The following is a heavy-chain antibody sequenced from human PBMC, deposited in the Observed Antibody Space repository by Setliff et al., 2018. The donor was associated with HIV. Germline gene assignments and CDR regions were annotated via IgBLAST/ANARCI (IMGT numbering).Heavy chain of an antibody. D-gene: IGHD1-26*01. CDR1: GASITNSNFY. CDR3: GRGPRIVGASWAVIDY. CDR2: VYYSGST. V-gene: IGHV4-31*02. J-gene: IGHJ4*02. Sequence: ASETLSLTCNVYGASITNSNFYWTWIRQRPGKGLEWIGYVYYSGSTFYNPSLKSRLTISVDTSTNQFSLTLTSLTTADTAVYYCGRGPRIVGASWAVIDYWGQGKPVTVSS.